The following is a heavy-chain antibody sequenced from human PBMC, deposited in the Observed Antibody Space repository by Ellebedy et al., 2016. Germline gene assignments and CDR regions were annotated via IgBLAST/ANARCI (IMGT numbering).Heavy chain of an antibody. Sequence: SETLSLTXAVYGGSFSGYYWSWIRQPPGKGLEWIGEINHSGSTNYNPSLKSRVTISVDTSKNQFSLKLSSVTAADTAVYYCAREGVSGGNQTGVEYFQHWGQGTLVTVSS. CDR2: INHSGST. CDR3: AREGVSGGNQTGVEYFQH. J-gene: IGHJ1*01. D-gene: IGHD4-23*01. V-gene: IGHV4-34*01. CDR1: GGSFSGYY.